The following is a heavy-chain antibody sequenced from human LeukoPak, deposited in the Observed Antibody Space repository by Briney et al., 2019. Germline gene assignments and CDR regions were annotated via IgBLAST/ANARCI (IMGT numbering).Heavy chain of an antibody. Sequence: GGSLRLSCAASGFTFSTYRMSWVRQAPGKGLEWVANIKQDGSEKHYVDSVKGRFTISRDNAKNSLYLQMSSLRAEDTAVYYCARDRDSSWTHRERYNWFDPWGQGTLVTVSS. V-gene: IGHV3-7*01. D-gene: IGHD3/OR15-3a*01. CDR1: GFTFSTYR. CDR3: ARDRDSSWTHRERYNWFDP. J-gene: IGHJ5*02. CDR2: IKQDGSEK.